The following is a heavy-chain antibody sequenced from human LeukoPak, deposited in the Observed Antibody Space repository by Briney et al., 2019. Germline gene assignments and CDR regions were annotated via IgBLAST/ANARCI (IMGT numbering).Heavy chain of an antibody. D-gene: IGHD2-15*01. J-gene: IGHJ4*02. V-gene: IGHV3-21*01. CDR1: GFTFSSYS. CDR3: AKDRVVVVVAATLDY. CDR2: ISSSSSYI. Sequence: GGSLRLSCAASGFTFSSYSMNWVRQAPGKGLEWVSSISSSSSYIYYADSVKGRCTISRDNSKNTLYLQMNSLRAEDTAVYYCAKDRVVVVVAATLDYWGQGTLVTVSS.